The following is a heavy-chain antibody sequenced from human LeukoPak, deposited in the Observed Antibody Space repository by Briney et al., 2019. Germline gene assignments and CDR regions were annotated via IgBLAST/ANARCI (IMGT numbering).Heavy chain of an antibody. CDR3: ARDRAYYDFWSGYSNDAFDI. CDR1: GFTFSSYG. D-gene: IGHD3-3*01. Sequence: GGSLRLSCAESGFTFSSYGMHWVRQAPGKGLEWVAVIWYDGSNKYYADSVKGRFTISRDNSKNTLYLQMNSLRAEDTAVYYCARDRAYYDFWSGYSNDAFDIWGQGTMVTVSS. V-gene: IGHV3-33*01. CDR2: IWYDGSNK. J-gene: IGHJ3*02.